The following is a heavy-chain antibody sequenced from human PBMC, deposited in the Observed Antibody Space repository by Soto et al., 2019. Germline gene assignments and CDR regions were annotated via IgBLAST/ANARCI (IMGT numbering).Heavy chain of an antibody. Sequence: GASVKVSCKTSGYTFTTYDINWVRQATGQGLEWMGWINPNADKTGFAQKFQGRVTMTRDTSINTVYMELNNLRSEDTAVYYCARQRPGTWYYFDHWGQGTLVTVSS. D-gene: IGHD3-10*01. J-gene: IGHJ4*02. CDR2: INPNADKT. CDR3: ARQRPGTWYYFDH. CDR1: GYTFTTYD. V-gene: IGHV1-8*01.